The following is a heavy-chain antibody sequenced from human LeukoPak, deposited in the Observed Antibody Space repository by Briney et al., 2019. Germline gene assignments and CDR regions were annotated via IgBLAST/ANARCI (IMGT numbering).Heavy chain of an antibody. Sequence: GGSLRLSCAASGFTFGTYWMTWVRQVPGKGLEWVANINQDGSEKYYVDSVKGRFIISRDNAENSLYLQMNSLRGEDTAVYYCARDFDYVWGTYRYREGLDYWGQGTLVTVSS. CDR1: GFTFGTYW. CDR2: INQDGSEK. V-gene: IGHV3-7*01. J-gene: IGHJ4*02. CDR3: ARDFDYVWGTYRYREGLDY. D-gene: IGHD3-16*02.